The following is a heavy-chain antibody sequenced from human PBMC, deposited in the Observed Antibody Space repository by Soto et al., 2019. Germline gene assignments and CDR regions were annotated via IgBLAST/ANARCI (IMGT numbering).Heavy chain of an antibody. CDR3: ASEGGGYRFDY. CDR1: RGSNRAYY. CDR2: IFYSGNT. J-gene: IGHJ4*02. Sequence: QGQLQESGAGLVKPSETLSLTCTVSRGSNRAYYWSWIRQSPGKGLEWLGYIFYSGNTKYNPFLKSRVSISADTSKNQFSRKLTSVTSADTDGYYCASEGGGYRFDYWGQGILVTVSS. D-gene: IGHD1-26*01. V-gene: IGHV4-59*12.